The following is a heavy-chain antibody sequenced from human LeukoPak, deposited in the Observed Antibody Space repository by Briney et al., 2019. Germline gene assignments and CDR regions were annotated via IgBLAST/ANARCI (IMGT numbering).Heavy chain of an antibody. Sequence: PGGSLRLSCAASGFTFSSNYMSWVRQAPGKGLEWVSVIYSGGSTYYADSVKGRFTISRDNSKNTLYLQMNSLRAEDTAVYYCANAKGGGSETDYWGQGTLVTVSS. J-gene: IGHJ4*02. CDR2: IYSGGST. V-gene: IGHV3-53*01. CDR1: GFTFSSNY. D-gene: IGHD3-10*01. CDR3: ANAKGGGSETDY.